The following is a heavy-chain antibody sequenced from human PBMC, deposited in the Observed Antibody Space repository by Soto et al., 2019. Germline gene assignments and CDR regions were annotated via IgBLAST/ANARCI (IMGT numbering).Heavy chain of an antibody. Sequence: PWGSLRLSCTASGFTFGDYAMSWFRQAPGKGLEWVGFIRSKAYGGTTGYAASVKDRFTISRDDSKSIAYLQMNSLKTEDTAVYYCTRPYYYDSTGYQRYWGQGTLVTVSS. CDR3: TRPYYYDSTGYQRY. CDR1: GFTFGDYA. CDR2: IRSKAYGGTT. J-gene: IGHJ4*02. D-gene: IGHD3-22*01. V-gene: IGHV3-49*03.